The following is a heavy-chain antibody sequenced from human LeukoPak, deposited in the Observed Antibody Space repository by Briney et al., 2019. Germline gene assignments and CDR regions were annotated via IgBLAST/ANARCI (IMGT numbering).Heavy chain of an antibody. J-gene: IGHJ6*03. CDR1: GGSISGYY. Sequence: PSETLSLTCTVSGGSISGYYWSWIRQPPGKGLEWIGYIYYSGSTNYNPSLKSRVTISVDTSKNQFSLKLSSVTAADTAVYYCARSIAARRHYYYYMDVWGKGTTVTVSS. D-gene: IGHD6-6*01. CDR3: ARSIAARRHYYYYMDV. V-gene: IGHV4-59*01. CDR2: IYYSGST.